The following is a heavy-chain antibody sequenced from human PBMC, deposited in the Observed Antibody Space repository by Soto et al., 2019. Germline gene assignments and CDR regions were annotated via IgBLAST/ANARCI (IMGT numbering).Heavy chain of an antibody. D-gene: IGHD4-17*01. CDR2: ISTYNGNT. CDR3: ARTTVTASYYYMDV. J-gene: IGHJ6*03. Sequence: QVQLVQSGAEVKQPGASVKVSCKASGYTFTNYGFTWVRQAPGQGLEWMGWISTYNGNTKYAQKVQGRLTITTDTSTSTANMELTSLRSDDTAVYYCARTTVTASYYYMDVWGKGTTVTVSS. CDR1: GYTFTNYG. V-gene: IGHV1-18*01.